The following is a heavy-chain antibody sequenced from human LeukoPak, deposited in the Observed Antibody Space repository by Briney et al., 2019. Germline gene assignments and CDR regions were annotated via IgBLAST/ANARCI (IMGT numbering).Heavy chain of an antibody. V-gene: IGHV4-39*07. CDR2: IYYSGST. D-gene: IGHD2-2*01. J-gene: IGHJ5*02. CDR1: GGSISSSSYY. CDR3: ARVADCSSTSCYWFDP. Sequence: PSETLSLTCTVSGGSISSSSYYWGWIRQPPGKGLEWIGSIYYSGSTYYNPSLKSRVTISVDTSKNQFSLRLSSVTAADTAVYYCARVADCSSTSCYWFDPWGQGTLVTVSS.